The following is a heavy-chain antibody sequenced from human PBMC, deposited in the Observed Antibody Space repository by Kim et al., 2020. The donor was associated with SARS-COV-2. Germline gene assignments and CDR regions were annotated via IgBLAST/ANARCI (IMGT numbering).Heavy chain of an antibody. J-gene: IGHJ4*02. D-gene: IGHD6-13*01. CDR3: ARGGMVQQLLD. V-gene: IGHV4-34*01. CDR2: INHSGST. Sequence: SETLSLTCAVYGGSFSGYYWSWIRQPPGKGLEWIGEINHSGSTNYNPSLKSRVTISVDTSKNQFSLKLSSVTAADTAVYYCARGGMVQQLLDWGQGTLVTVSS. CDR1: GGSFSGYY.